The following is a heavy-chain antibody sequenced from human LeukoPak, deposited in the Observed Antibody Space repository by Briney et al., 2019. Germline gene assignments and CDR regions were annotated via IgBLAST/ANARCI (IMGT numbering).Heavy chain of an antibody. D-gene: IGHD2/OR15-2a*01. CDR1: GFTFSSYA. J-gene: IGHJ3*02. CDR2: ISGSGGST. Sequence: GGSLRLSCAASGFTFSSYAMSWVRQAPGKGPEWVSSISGSGGSTYYADSVKGRFTISRDNSKNTLYLQMNSLRAEDTAVYYCAKDLSKPRLGAFDIWGQGTMVTVSS. V-gene: IGHV3-23*01. CDR3: AKDLSKPRLGAFDI.